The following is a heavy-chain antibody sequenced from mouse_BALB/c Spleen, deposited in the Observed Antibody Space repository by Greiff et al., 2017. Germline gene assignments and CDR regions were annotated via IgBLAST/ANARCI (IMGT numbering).Heavy chain of an antibody. CDR3: ARSFYGKYYFDY. Sequence: EVMLVESGGGLVQPGGSRKLSCAASGFTFSSFGMHWVRQAPEKGLEWVAYISSGSSTIYYADTVKGRFTISRDNPKNTLFLQMTSLRSEDTAMYYCARSFYGKYYFDYWGQGTTLTVAS. CDR1: GFTFSSFG. V-gene: IGHV5-17*02. D-gene: IGHD2-1*01. J-gene: IGHJ2*01. CDR2: ISSGSSTI.